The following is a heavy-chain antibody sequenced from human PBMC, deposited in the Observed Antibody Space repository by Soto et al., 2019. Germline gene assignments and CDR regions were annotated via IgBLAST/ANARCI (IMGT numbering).Heavy chain of an antibody. Sequence: SETLSLTCSVSGDSISSSGYYWSWIRQHPGKGLEWIGHIYYSGNTYSNPSLKSRATISVDTSKNQFSLNLNSVTAADTAVYYCARDSGFYSSSSFDYWRQGTLVTVS. CDR2: IYYSGNT. CDR3: ARDSGFYSSSSFDY. CDR1: GDSISSSGYY. D-gene: IGHD6-6*01. V-gene: IGHV4-31*03. J-gene: IGHJ4*02.